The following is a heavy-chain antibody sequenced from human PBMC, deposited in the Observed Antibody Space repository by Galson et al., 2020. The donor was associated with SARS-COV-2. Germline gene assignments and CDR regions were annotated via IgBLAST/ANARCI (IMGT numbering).Heavy chain of an antibody. CDR1: GGSISSSSYY. J-gene: IGHJ4*02. V-gene: IGHV4-39*07. D-gene: IGHD2-15*01. CDR3: ARVLPRGGCCLDY. Sequence: SETLSLTCTVSGGSISSSSYYWGWIRQPPGKGLEWIGSIYYSGSTYYNPSLKSRVTISVDTSKNQFSLKLSSVTAADTAVYYCARVLPRGGCCLDYWGQGTLVTVSS. CDR2: IYYSGST.